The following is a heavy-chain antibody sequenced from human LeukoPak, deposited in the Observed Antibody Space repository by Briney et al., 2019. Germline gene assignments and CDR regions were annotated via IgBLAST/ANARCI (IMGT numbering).Heavy chain of an antibody. D-gene: IGHD4-11*01. J-gene: IGHJ4*02. Sequence: GGSLRLSCAASGFTFSSYSMNWVRQAPGKGLEWVAFIRYDGSNKYYADSVKGRFTISRDNSKNTLYLQMNSLRAEDTAVYYCAKDRRSRQDVTTVPANYFDYWGQGTLVTVSS. CDR3: AKDRRSRQDVTTVPANYFDY. CDR2: IRYDGSNK. V-gene: IGHV3-30*02. CDR1: GFTFSSYS.